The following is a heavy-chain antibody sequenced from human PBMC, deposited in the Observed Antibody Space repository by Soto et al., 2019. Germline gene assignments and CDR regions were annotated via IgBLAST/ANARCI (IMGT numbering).Heavy chain of an antibody. J-gene: IGHJ4*02. CDR3: AKGGRQWLVTSDFNY. Sequence: VQLVESGGGVVQPGRSLRLSCAASGFTFSDYAMHWVRQAPGKGLEWVAVVSHDGRNTHYADSVKGRITISRDSSKTTVSLAMTSLRAEDPAVYYCAKGGRQWLVTSDFNYWGQGALVTVSS. V-gene: IGHV3-30*18. CDR2: VSHDGRNT. CDR1: GFTFSDYA. D-gene: IGHD6-19*01.